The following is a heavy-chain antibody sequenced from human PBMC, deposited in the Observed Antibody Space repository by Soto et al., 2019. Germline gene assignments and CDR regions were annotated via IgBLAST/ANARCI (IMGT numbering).Heavy chain of an antibody. CDR1: GYTFNTYA. J-gene: IGHJ6*02. CDR2: INAGSGHT. V-gene: IGHV1-3*01. CDR3: ARDLPDRSDMDV. Sequence: ASVKVSCKASGYTFNTYAMHWVRQAPGQRLEWTGMINAGSGHTKYAQKFQGRVTMTRDTSTSTVYMELSSLRSEDTAVYYCARDLPDRSDMDVWGQGTTVTVSS.